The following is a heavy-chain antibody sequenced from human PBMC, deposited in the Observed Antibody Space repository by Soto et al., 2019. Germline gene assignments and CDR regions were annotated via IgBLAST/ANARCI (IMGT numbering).Heavy chain of an antibody. Sequence: QVQLQESGPGLVKPSQTLSLTCTVSGGSISSGGYYWSWIRQYPGKGLEWIGYIYNGGSTYYNPSLKSRLTISVDTSKKQLSLKLSSVTAADTAVYYCARVLFQAFDYWGQGTLVTVSS. CDR3: ARVLFQAFDY. D-gene: IGHD2-21*01. CDR1: GGSISSGGYY. CDR2: IYNGGST. J-gene: IGHJ4*02. V-gene: IGHV4-31*03.